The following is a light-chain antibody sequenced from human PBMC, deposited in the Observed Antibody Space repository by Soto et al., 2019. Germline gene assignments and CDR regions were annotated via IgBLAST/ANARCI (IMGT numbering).Light chain of an antibody. CDR2: GAS. Sequence: IVLTQSPATLSLSPGERATLSCRASRGVTTTYLAWYQHKPGQAPRLLIYGASNRATGIPDRFSGSGSGTDFTLTISRLEPEDFAVYFCQQYSGSPLFTFGPGTKVDFK. J-gene: IGKJ3*01. V-gene: IGKV3-20*01. CDR1: RGVTTTY. CDR3: QQYSGSPLFT.